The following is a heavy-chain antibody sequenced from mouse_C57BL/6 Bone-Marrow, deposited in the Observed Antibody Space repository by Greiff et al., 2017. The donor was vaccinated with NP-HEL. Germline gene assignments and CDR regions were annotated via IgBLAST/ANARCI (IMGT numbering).Heavy chain of an antibody. J-gene: IGHJ4*01. CDR2: IYPGDGDT. Sequence: LVESGPELVKPGASVKISCKASGYAFSSSWMNWVKQRPGKGLEWIGRIYPGDGDTNYNGKFKGKATLTADKSSSTAYMQLSSLTSEDSAVYFCARSAYYGSSYGDMDYWGQGTSVTVSS. CDR3: ARSAYYGSSYGDMDY. D-gene: IGHD1-1*01. CDR1: GYAFSSSW. V-gene: IGHV1-82*01.